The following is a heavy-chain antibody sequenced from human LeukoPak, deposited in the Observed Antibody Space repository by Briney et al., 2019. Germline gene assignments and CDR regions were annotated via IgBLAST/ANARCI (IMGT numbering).Heavy chain of an antibody. D-gene: IGHD3-22*01. CDR3: AREGPRSYYYDSSGYFPHFDY. CDR1: GYSFSNYG. V-gene: IGHV1-69*04. CDR2: IIPILGIA. J-gene: IGHJ4*02. Sequence: ASVRVSCKASGYSFSNYGISWVRQAPGQGLEWMGRIIPILGIANYAQKFQGRVTITADKSTSTAYMELSSLRSEDTAVYYCAREGPRSYYYDSSGYFPHFDYWGQGTLVTVSS.